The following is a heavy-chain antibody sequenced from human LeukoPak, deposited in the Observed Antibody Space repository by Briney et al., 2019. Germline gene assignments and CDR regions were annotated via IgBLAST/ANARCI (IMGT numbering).Heavy chain of an antibody. CDR3: ARDMGLWFGELLGGNAFDI. D-gene: IGHD3-10*01. V-gene: IGHV4-59*01. CDR2: IYYSGST. Sequence: SETLSLTCTVSGGSISSYYWSWIRQPPGKGLEWIGYIYYSGSTNYNPSLKSRVTISVDTSKNQFSLKLSSVTAADTAVYYCARDMGLWFGELLGGNAFDIWDQGTMVTVSS. CDR1: GGSISSYY. J-gene: IGHJ3*02.